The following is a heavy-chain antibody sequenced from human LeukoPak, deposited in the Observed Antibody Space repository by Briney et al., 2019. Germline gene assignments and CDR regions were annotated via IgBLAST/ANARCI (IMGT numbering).Heavy chain of an antibody. V-gene: IGHV3-74*01. CDR1: GFTFSSYW. Sequence: PGGSLRLSCEASGFTFSSYWMHWVRQGPGKGLVWVSRINSDGSTTTYADSVKGRFTISRDNAKNTLYLQMNSLRAEDTAVYYCARRSYYSGSSCVHSFDYWGQGTLVTVSS. D-gene: IGHD2-15*01. CDR2: INSDGSTT. CDR3: ARRSYYSGSSCVHSFDY. J-gene: IGHJ4*02.